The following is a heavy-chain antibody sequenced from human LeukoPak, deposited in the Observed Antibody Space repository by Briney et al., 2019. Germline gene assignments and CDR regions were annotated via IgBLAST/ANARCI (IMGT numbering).Heavy chain of an antibody. CDR3: AKTTYYDFRSDYPEYYFDY. CDR2: ISGSGDNT. J-gene: IGHJ4*02. V-gene: IGHV3-23*01. Sequence: QTGGSLRLSCAASGFTFSSYAMSWVRQAPGKGLEWVSGISGSGDNTYYADSVKGRFTISRDNSKNTLYLQMNSLRAEDTAVYYCAKTTYYDFRSDYPEYYFDYWGQGTLVTVSS. D-gene: IGHD3-3*01. CDR1: GFTFSSYA.